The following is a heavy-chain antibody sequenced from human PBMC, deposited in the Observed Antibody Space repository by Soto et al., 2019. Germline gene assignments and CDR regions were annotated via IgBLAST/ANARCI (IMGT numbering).Heavy chain of an antibody. J-gene: IGHJ3*02. D-gene: IGHD3-22*01. CDR2: IRSKAYGGTT. Sequence: GGSLRLSCTASGFTFGDYAMIWLRQAPGKGLEWVGFIRSKAYGGTTEYAASVKGRFTISRDDSKSIAYLQMNSLKTEDTAVYYCTSREPYYYDSSGPDAFDIWGQGTMVTVSS. V-gene: IGHV3-49*03. CDR1: GFTFGDYA. CDR3: TSREPYYYDSSGPDAFDI.